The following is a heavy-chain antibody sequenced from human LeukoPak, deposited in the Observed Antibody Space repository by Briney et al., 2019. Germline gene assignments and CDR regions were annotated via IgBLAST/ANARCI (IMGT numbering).Heavy chain of an antibody. V-gene: IGHV5-51*01. Sequence: HGESLKISCKGSGYRFTDYWIGWVRQMPGKGLECMGIIYPDDSDIRYSPSFQGQVTISADKSVSTAYLQWSSLKASDTAMYYCARHTRGVDRALVQDAFDTWGQGTTVTVSS. D-gene: IGHD5-18*01. J-gene: IGHJ3*02. CDR3: ARHTRGVDRALVQDAFDT. CDR2: IYPDDSDI. CDR1: GYRFTDYW.